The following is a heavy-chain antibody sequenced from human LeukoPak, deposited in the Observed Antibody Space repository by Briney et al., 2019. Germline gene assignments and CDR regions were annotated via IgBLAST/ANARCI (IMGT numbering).Heavy chain of an antibody. CDR1: GGSISSTNYY. CDR3: ASGGRWGRPGAFDI. CDR2: INHSGST. J-gene: IGHJ3*02. Sequence: SETLSLTCTVSGGSISSTNYYWGWIRQPPGKGLEWIGEINHSGSTNYNPSLKSRVTISVDTSKNQFSLKLSSVTAADTAVYYCASGGRWGRPGAFDIWGQGTMVTVSS. D-gene: IGHD7-27*01. V-gene: IGHV4-39*07.